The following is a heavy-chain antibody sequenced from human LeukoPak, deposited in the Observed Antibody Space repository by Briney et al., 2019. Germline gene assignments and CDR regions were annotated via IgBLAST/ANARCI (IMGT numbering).Heavy chain of an antibody. CDR1: GFTVSSNY. CDR2: IYSGGST. J-gene: IGHJ5*02. D-gene: IGHD6-19*01. CDR3: ARVKGQWLVMDWFDP. V-gene: IGHV3-66*02. Sequence: PGGSLRLSCAASGFTVSSNYMSWVRQAPGKGLEWVSVIYSGGSTYYADSVKGRFTISRDSSKNTLHLQMNNLRAEDTAVYYCARVKGQWLVMDWFDPWGQGTLVTVSS.